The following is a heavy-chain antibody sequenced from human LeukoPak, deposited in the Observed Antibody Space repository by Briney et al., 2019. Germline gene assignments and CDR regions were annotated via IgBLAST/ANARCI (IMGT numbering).Heavy chain of an antibody. CDR1: GFTFSSYA. Sequence: GGSLRLSCAASGFTFSSYAMSWVRQAPGKGLEWASAISGSGGSTYYADSVKGRFTISRDNSKNTLYLQMNSLRAEDTAVYYCAKKITMVRGTSGFDYWGQGTLVTVSS. V-gene: IGHV3-23*01. CDR2: ISGSGGST. J-gene: IGHJ4*02. D-gene: IGHD3-10*01. CDR3: AKKITMVRGTSGFDY.